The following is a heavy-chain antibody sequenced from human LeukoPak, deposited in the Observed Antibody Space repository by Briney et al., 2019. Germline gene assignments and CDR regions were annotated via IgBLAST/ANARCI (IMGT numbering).Heavy chain of an antibody. D-gene: IGHD6-6*01. Sequence: GGSLRLSCAASGFTFSTYWMTWVRQAPGKGLEWVAHIKEDGSMTRSIDSVKGRFTISRDNAKSSLYLQVNNLRAEDTAVYYCARGPNSNWSGLDFWGQGTLLTVSS. J-gene: IGHJ4*02. CDR1: GFTFSTYW. CDR3: ARGPNSNWSGLDF. CDR2: IKEDGSMT. V-gene: IGHV3-7*01.